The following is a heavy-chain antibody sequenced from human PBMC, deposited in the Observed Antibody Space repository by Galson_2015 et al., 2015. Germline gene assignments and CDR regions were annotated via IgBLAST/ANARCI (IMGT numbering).Heavy chain of an antibody. D-gene: IGHD2-15*01. CDR3: AGAHCSGGSCYDYYYYYMDV. Sequence: SVKVSCKASGDTFGTYGISWVRQAPGQGLEWMGGIIPTFGTTNYAQRFQGRVTITADISTTTAYMELSSLRPGDSAVYYCAGAHCSGGSCYDYYYYYMDVWGSGTTVTVSS. CDR1: GDTFGTYG. CDR2: IIPTFGTT. J-gene: IGHJ6*03. V-gene: IGHV1-69*06.